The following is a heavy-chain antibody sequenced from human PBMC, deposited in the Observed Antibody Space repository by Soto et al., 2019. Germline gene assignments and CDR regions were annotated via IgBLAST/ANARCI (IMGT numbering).Heavy chain of an antibody. D-gene: IGHD2-15*01. CDR3: VRDLMWSGGNYGMDV. V-gene: IGHV3-30-3*01. CDR1: GFTFSSYA. CDR2: ISYDGSNK. Sequence: QVQLVESGGGVVQPGRSLRLSCAASGFTFSSYAMHWVRQAPGKGLEWVAVISYDGSNKYYADSVKGRFTISRDNSKNTLYLQMNSLRAEDTAVYYCVRDLMWSGGNYGMDVWGQGTTVTVSS. J-gene: IGHJ6*02.